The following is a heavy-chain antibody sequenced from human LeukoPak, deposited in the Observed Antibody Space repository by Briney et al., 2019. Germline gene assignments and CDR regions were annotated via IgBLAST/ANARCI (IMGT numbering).Heavy chain of an antibody. D-gene: IGHD2-21*02. CDR3: ARDDSLFDY. Sequence: GGSLRLSCAASGFTFSSYAMHWVRQAAGKGLEWVAVISYDGSNKYYADSVKGRFTISRDNSKNTLYLQMNSLRAEDTAVYYCARDDSLFDYWGQGTLVTVSS. J-gene: IGHJ4*02. V-gene: IGHV3-30-3*01. CDR1: GFTFSSYA. CDR2: ISYDGSNK.